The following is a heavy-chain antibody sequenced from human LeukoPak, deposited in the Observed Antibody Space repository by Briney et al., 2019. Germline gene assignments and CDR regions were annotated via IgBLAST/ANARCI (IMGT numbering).Heavy chain of an antibody. CDR1: GGYISSTSYF. V-gene: IGHV4-39*01. Sequence: PSETLSLTCTVSGGYISSTSYFWGWVRQPPGEGLEWIGSIYYGGRTYYNLSLKSRVTVSVDTSKNHISLTVSSVTAADTAVYYCARQIPDERGYYQYYFDYWGQGTLVPVSS. CDR3: ARQIPDERGYYQYYFDY. J-gene: IGHJ4*01. CDR2: IYYGGRT. D-gene: IGHD3-22*01.